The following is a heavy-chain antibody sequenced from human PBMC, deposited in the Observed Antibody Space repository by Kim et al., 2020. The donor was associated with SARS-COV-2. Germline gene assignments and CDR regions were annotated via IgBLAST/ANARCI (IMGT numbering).Heavy chain of an antibody. D-gene: IGHD3-3*01. CDR3: ASIPTHQITIFGVVTANGFDP. CDR2: IYYSGST. CDR1: GGSISSGDYY. J-gene: IGHJ5*02. Sequence: SETLSLTCTVSGGSISSGDYYWSWIRQPPGKGLEWIGYIYYSGSTYSNPSLKSRVTISVDTSKNQFSLKLSSVTAADTAVYYCASIPTHQITIFGVVTANGFDPWGQGALVTVSS. V-gene: IGHV4-30-4*01.